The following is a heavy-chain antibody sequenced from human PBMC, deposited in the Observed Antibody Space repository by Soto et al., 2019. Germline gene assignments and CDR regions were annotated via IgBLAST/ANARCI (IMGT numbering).Heavy chain of an antibody. V-gene: IGHV3-11*01. CDR2: IHSSGATI. CDR1: GFTFRDYY. Sequence: GGSLRLSCAASGFTFRDYYMSWIREAPGKGLEWVSYIHSSGATIYYADSVKGRFTISRDNAKNSLYLQMNSLRAEDTAVYYCARAVNWNEFDPWGQGTLVTVSS. J-gene: IGHJ5*02. CDR3: ARAVNWNEFDP. D-gene: IGHD1-1*01.